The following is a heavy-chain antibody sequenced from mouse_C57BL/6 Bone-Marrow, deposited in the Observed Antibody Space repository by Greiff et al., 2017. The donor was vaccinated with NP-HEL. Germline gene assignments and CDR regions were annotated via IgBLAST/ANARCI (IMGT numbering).Heavy chain of an antibody. CDR2: ISDGGSYT. CDR3: ARDIPYYYGSSFYWYFDV. V-gene: IGHV5-4*01. CDR1: GFTFSSYA. Sequence: EVKLMESGGGLVKPGGSLKLSCAASGFTFSSYAMSWVRQTPEKRLEWVATISDGGSYTYYPDNVKGRFTISRDNAKNNLYLQMNHLKSEDTAMYYCARDIPYYYGSSFYWYFDVWGTGTTVTVSS. D-gene: IGHD1-1*01. J-gene: IGHJ1*03.